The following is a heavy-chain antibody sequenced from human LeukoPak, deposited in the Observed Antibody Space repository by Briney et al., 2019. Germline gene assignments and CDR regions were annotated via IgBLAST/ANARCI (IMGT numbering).Heavy chain of an antibody. CDR1: GFSVSSNY. Sequence: GGSLRLSCAASGFSVSSNYMTWVRQAPGKGPECVSVIYGGGNTYYADSVGGRFTISRDNSKNTLYLQMNSLRVEDTAMYYCARGRWSSSGYQDYWGRGTLVTVSS. CDR2: IYGGGNT. D-gene: IGHD3-22*01. CDR3: ARGRWSSSGYQDY. J-gene: IGHJ4*02. V-gene: IGHV3-53*01.